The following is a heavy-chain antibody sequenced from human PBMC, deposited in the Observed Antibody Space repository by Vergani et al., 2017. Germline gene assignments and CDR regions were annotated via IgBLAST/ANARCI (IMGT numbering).Heavy chain of an antibody. CDR2: IKSKTDGGTT. J-gene: IGHJ6*02. D-gene: IGHD5-18*01. CDR3: TTDLGYSYGYYYYGMDV. CDR1: GFTFSNAW. V-gene: IGHV3-15*01. Sequence: EVQLVESGGGLVKPGGSLRLSCAASGFTFSNAWMSWVRQAPGKGLEWVGRIKSKTDGGTTDYAAPVKGRFTISRDDSKNTLYLQMNSLNTEDTAVYYCTTDLGYSYGYYYYGMDVWGQGP.